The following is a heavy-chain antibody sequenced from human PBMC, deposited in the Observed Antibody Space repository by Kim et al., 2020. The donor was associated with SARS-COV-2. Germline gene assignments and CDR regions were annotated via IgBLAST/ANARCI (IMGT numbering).Heavy chain of an antibody. CDR1: GGSISSYY. V-gene: IGHV4-59*08. CDR2: IYYSGST. CDR3: ARMSSSGYGRFDY. Sequence: SETLSLTCTVSGGSISSYYWSWIRQPPGKGLEWIGYIYYSGSTNYNPSLKSRVTISVDTSKNQFSLKLSSVTAADTAVYYCARMSSSGYGRFDYWGQGTLVTVSS. D-gene: IGHD3-22*01. J-gene: IGHJ4*02.